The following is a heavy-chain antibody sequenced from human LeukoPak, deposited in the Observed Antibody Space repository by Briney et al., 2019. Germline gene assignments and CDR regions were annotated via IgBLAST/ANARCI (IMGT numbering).Heavy chain of an antibody. CDR2: IIPIFGTA. J-gene: IGHJ4*02. CDR3: AIAIGLMITFGGVS. CDR1: GGTFSSYA. V-gene: IGHV1-69*05. Sequence: SVKVSCKASGGTFSSYAISWVRQAPGQGLEWMGRIIPIFGTANYAQKFQGRVTITTDESTSTAYMELSSLRSEDTAVYYCAIAIGLMITFGGVSWGQGTLVTVSS. D-gene: IGHD3-16*01.